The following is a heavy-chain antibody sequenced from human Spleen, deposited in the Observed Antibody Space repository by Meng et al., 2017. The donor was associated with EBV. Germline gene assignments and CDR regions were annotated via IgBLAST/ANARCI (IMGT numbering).Heavy chain of an antibody. CDR1: GFTFSSYW. J-gene: IGHJ4*02. CDR3: SRDLAGSDDY. V-gene: IGHV3-74*03. CDR2: TNENGAIT. Sequence: VAIVEAGGALVQPGGFLRLSCAASGFTFSSYWMHWVRQAPGKGLEWVSRTNENGAITTYADSVKGRFTISRDNAKNTLFLQMNSLRAEDTAVYFCSRDLAGSDDYWGQGTLVTVSS. D-gene: IGHD1-14*01.